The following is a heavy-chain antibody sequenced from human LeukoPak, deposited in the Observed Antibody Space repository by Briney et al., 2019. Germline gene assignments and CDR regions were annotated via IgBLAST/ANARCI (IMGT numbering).Heavy chain of an antibody. CDR3: ARGGYCSSTSCSDV. Sequence: PGGSLRLSCAASGFTVSSNYMSWVRQAPGKGLEWVSVIYSGGSTYYADSVKGRFTISRDNSKNTLYLQMNSLRAKDTAVYYCARGGYCSSTSCSDVWGQGTLVTVSS. CDR1: GFTVSSNY. CDR2: IYSGGST. D-gene: IGHD2-2*01. J-gene: IGHJ4*02. V-gene: IGHV3-53*01.